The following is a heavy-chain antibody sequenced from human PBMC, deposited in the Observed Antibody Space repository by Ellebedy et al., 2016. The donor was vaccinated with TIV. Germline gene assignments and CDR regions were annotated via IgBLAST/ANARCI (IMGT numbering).Heavy chain of an antibody. V-gene: IGHV1-46*01. J-gene: IGHJ4*02. CDR2: INPSGGRT. Sequence: AASVKVSCNASGYTFTRYYIHWVRQAPGQGFEYMGIINPSGGRTSYAQKFQGRVTMTRDTSTSTFYMELSSLRSEDTAVYYCARVGDGSDYWGQGTLVTVSS. D-gene: IGHD2-15*01. CDR3: ARVGDGSDY. CDR1: GYTFTRYY.